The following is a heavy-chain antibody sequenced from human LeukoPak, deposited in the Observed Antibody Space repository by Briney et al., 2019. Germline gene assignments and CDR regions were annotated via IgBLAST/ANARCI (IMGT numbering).Heavy chain of an antibody. V-gene: IGHV4-59*01. D-gene: IGHD2-15*01. CDR3: GGELRLLDV. J-gene: IGHJ6*04. CDR2: IYYSGTT. CDR1: AGSITSSY. Sequence: SETLSLTCTVSAGSITSSYWSWFRQPPGGELESIGYIYYSGTTKSNPSLESRVTISVDTSKNELSLKLSFVTAAGTATYYCGGELRLLDVWGKGITVTVSS.